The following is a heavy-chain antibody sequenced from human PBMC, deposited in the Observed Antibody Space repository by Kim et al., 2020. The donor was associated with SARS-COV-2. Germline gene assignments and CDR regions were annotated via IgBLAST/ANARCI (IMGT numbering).Heavy chain of an antibody. CDR3: AKDPDWAVDY. Sequence: NKYYADAVKGRFTISRDNSKNTLYLQMNSLRAEDTAVYYCAKDPDWAVDYWGQGTLVTVSS. V-gene: IGHV3-30*02. CDR2: NK. J-gene: IGHJ4*02. D-gene: IGHD3-9*01.